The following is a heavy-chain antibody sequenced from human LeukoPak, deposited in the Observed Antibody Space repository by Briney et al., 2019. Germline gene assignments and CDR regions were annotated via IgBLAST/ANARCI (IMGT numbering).Heavy chain of an antibody. Sequence: GRSLRLSCAASGFAFSSYAMHWVRQAPGKGLEWVAVISYDGSNKYYADSVKGRFTISRDNSKNTLYLQMNSLRAEDTAVYYCARDRANGSYYEGFDPWGQGTLVTVSS. D-gene: IGHD1-26*01. CDR2: ISYDGSNK. J-gene: IGHJ5*02. V-gene: IGHV3-30-3*01. CDR1: GFAFSSYA. CDR3: ARDRANGSYYEGFDP.